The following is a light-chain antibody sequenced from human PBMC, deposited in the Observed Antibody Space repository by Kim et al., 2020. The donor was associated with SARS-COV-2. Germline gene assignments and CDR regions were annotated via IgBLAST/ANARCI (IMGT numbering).Light chain of an antibody. Sequence: LSPGEIATLSCRATQMVRSYLAWYQQKPGQAPRLLIYDASNRATGIPARFSGSGSGTDFTLTISSLEPEDFAVYYCQQRSNWPPYTFGQGTKLEI. CDR1: QMVRSY. CDR3: QQRSNWPPYT. V-gene: IGKV3-11*01. J-gene: IGKJ2*01. CDR2: DAS.